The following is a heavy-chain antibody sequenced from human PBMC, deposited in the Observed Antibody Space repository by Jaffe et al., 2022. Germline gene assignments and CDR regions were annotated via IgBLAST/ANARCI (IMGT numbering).Heavy chain of an antibody. CDR2: IYHSGST. D-gene: IGHD1-26*01. Sequence: QVQLQESGPGLVKPSETLSLTCAVSGYSISSGYYWGWIRQPPGKGLEWIGYIYHSGSTYYNPSLKSRVTISFDTSKNQFSLKLTSLTAADTAVYYCARRWDLVQFDPWGQGTLVTVSS. CDR3: ARRWDLVQFDP. CDR1: GYSISSGYY. V-gene: IGHV4-38-2*01. J-gene: IGHJ5*02.